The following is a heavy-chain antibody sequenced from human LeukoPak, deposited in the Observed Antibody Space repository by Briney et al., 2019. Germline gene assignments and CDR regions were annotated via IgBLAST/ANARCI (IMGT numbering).Heavy chain of an antibody. CDR2: INWNGGST. CDR1: GFTFDDYG. V-gene: IGHV3-20*01. Sequence: PGGSRRLPCAASGFTFDDYGMSWVRQAPGKGLEWVSGINWNGGSTGYADSVKGRFTISRDNAKNSLYLQMNSLRAEDTALYHCARNTAAGLFDYWGQGTLVTVSS. CDR3: ARNTAAGLFDY. D-gene: IGHD6-13*01. J-gene: IGHJ4*02.